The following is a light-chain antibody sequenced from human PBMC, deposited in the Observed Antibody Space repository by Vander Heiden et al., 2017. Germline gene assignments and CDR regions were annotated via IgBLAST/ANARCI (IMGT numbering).Light chain of an antibody. J-gene: IGKJ4*01. CDR3: QQAYSFPLT. CDR2: DAS. CDR1: QAISSW. V-gene: IGKV1-12*01. Sequence: DIQMTQSPSSVSASVGDRVTITCRASQAISSWLAWYQHKPGKAPQLLIYDASNLQSGVPSRFSASSSGTDYTLTISNLQAEDCATYYCQQAYSFPLTIGGGTKVEIK.